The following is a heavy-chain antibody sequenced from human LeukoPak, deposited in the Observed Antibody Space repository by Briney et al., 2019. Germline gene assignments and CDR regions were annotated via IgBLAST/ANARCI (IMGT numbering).Heavy chain of an antibody. J-gene: IGHJ4*02. V-gene: IGHV4-31*03. CDR3: ARGDGYNSNPDY. CDR2: IYDSGST. D-gene: IGHD5-24*01. Sequence: SETLSPTCTVSDGSISSTGYYWNWIRQHPGKGLEWIGYIYDSGSTYYNPSLKSRVTISVDTAKNQFSLKPSAVTASAPAVYYCARGDGYNSNPDYWGQGTLVTVSS. CDR1: DGSISSTGYY.